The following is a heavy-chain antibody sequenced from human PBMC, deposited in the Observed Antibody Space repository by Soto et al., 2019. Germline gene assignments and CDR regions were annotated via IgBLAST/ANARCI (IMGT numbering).Heavy chain of an antibody. CDR1: GYTFTSYG. Sequence: ASVKVSCKASGYTFTSYGISWVRQAPGQGLEWMGWISAYNGNTNYAQKLQGRVTMTTDTSTSTAYMELRSLRSDDTAVYYCGRVPLPEGTKTAAPGVNWFDPWGQGTLVTVSS. D-gene: IGHD1-1*01. J-gene: IGHJ5*02. CDR2: ISAYNGNT. CDR3: GRVPLPEGTKTAAPGVNWFDP. V-gene: IGHV1-18*01.